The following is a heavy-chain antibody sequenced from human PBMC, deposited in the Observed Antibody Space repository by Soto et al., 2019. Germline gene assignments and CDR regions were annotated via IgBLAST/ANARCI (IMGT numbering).Heavy chain of an antibody. CDR1: GFTFSSYA. D-gene: IGHD5-18*01. Sequence: QVQLVESGGGVVQPGGSLRLSCAASGFTFSSYAMHWVRQAPGKGLEWVAVISYDGSNKYYADSVKGRFTISRDNSKNTLYLQMNSLRAEDTAVYYCARDGQLWFWGQGTMVTVSS. CDR2: ISYDGSNK. V-gene: IGHV3-30-3*01. CDR3: ARDGQLWF. J-gene: IGHJ3*01.